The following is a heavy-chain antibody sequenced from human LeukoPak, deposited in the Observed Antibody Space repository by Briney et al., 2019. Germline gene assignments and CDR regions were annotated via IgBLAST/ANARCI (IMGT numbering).Heavy chain of an antibody. J-gene: IGHJ5*02. Sequence: NPSETLSLTCTVSGGSISSYYWSWTRQPPGKGLEWIGYIYYSGSTNYNPSLKSRVTISVDTSKNQFSLKLSSVTAADTAVYYCARANLGGRGKYNWFDPWGQGTLVTVSS. CDR3: ARANLGGRGKYNWFDP. V-gene: IGHV4-59*01. D-gene: IGHD1-26*01. CDR1: GGSISSYY. CDR2: IYYSGST.